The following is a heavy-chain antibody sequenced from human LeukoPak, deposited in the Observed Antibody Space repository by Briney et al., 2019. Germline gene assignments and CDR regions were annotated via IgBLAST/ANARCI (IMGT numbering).Heavy chain of an antibody. J-gene: IGHJ4*02. CDR3: GKTTVGYSSGQKPAWPVDY. V-gene: IGHV3-23*01. CDR2: INGRGDNT. Sequence: GGSLRLSCAASGVIISSYAMSWVRQAPGKGLEWVSAINGRGDNTYYADFVKGRFTISRDNSRNTVYLQINSLRAEDTAVYYCGKTTVGYSSGQKPAWPVDYWGQGTLVTVSS. D-gene: IGHD5-18*01. CDR1: GVIISSYA.